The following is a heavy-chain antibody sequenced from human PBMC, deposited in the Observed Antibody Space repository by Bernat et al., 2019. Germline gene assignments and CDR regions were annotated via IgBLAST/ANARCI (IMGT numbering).Heavy chain of an antibody. CDR2: IWYDGSNK. D-gene: IGHD7-27*01. V-gene: IGHV3-33*01. CDR1: GFTFSSYG. J-gene: IGHJ2*01. Sequence: QVQLVESGGGVVQPGRSLRLSCAASGFTFSSYGMHWVRQAPGKGLEWVAVIWYDGSNKYYADSVKGRFTISRDNSKNTLYLQMNSLRAEDTAVYYCARDGESNWGLPPPYWYFDLWGRGTLVTVSS. CDR3: ARDGESNWGLPPPYWYFDL.